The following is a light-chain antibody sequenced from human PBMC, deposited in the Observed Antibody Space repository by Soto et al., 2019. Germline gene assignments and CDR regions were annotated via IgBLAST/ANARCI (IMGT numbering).Light chain of an antibody. CDR3: TSYTRTRNLL. CDR2: EVS. CDR1: SSDVGRYNF. V-gene: IGLV2-14*01. Sequence: QSVLTQPASVSGSPGQSITIPCTGTSSDVGRYNFVSWYQQHPGKAPKLIIFEVSHRPSGVSNRFSGSKSGNTASLTISGLQTEDEADYYCTSYTRTRNLLFGGGTKLTVL. J-gene: IGLJ2*01.